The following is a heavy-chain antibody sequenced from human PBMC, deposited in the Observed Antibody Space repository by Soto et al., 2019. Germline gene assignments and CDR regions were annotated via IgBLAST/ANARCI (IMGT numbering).Heavy chain of an antibody. D-gene: IGHD3-10*01. CDR1: GGSISSSSYY. V-gene: IGHV4-39*01. J-gene: IGHJ6*03. CDR2: IYYSGST. CDR3: ARQLLWFGASYYYYYYMDV. Sequence: QLQLQESGPGLVKPSETLSLTCTVSGGSISSSSYYWGWIRQPPGKGLEWIGSIYYSGSTYYNPSLKSRVTISVDTSKNQFSLMLSSVTAADTAVYYCARQLLWFGASYYYYYYMDVWGKGTTVTVSS.